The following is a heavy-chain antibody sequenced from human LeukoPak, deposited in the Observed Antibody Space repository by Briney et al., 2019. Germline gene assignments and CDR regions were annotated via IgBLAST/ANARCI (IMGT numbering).Heavy chain of an antibody. Sequence: GGSLRLSCAASGFTFSSYGMHWVRQAPGKGLEWVAFIRYDGSNKYYADSVKGRFTISRDNSKNTLYLQINSLRAEDTAVYYCAKDVGPAYYFDYWGQGTLVTVSS. V-gene: IGHV3-30*02. CDR1: GFTFSSYG. D-gene: IGHD1-26*01. CDR2: IRYDGSNK. CDR3: AKDVGPAYYFDY. J-gene: IGHJ4*02.